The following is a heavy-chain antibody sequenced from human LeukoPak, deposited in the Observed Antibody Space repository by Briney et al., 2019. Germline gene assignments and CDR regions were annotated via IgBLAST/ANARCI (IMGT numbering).Heavy chain of an antibody. CDR2: ISAYNGNT. CDR1: GYTFTSYG. D-gene: IGHD6-13*01. Sequence: ASVKVSCKASGYTFTSYGISWVRQAPGQGLEWMGWISAYNGNTNYAKKLQGRVTMTTDTSTSTAYMELRSLRSDDTAVYYCARDNWVSIAALSLDPWGQGTLVTVSS. J-gene: IGHJ5*02. V-gene: IGHV1-18*01. CDR3: ARDNWVSIAALSLDP.